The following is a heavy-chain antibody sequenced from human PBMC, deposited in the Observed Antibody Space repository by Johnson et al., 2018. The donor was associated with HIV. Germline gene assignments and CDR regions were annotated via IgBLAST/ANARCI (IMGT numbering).Heavy chain of an antibody. CDR2: ISSDGSIK. D-gene: IGHD6-19*01. CDR3: AILLGQWGGVFDI. V-gene: IGHV3-30*03. J-gene: IGHJ3*02. Sequence: QVQLVESGGGVVQPGRSLRLSCAASGFIFSSYGLHWVRQAPGKGLQWVGIISSDGSIKYYADSVKGRFTISRDNSKNTLYRPMISLRVEDTAVYYGAILLGQWGGVFDIWGQGTMVTVSS. CDR1: GFIFSSYG.